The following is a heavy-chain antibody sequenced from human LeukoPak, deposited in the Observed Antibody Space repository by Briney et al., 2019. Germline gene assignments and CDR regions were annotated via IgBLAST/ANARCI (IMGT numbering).Heavy chain of an antibody. CDR1: GFTFSSYE. Sequence: GGSLRLSCAASGFTFSSYEMNWVRQAPGKGLEWVAFIRYDGSNKYYADSVKGRFTISRDNSKNTLYLQMNSLRAEETAVYYCAKDPDGYNLGYYYYYYMDVWGKGTTVTISS. D-gene: IGHD5-24*01. CDR2: IRYDGSNK. J-gene: IGHJ6*03. CDR3: AKDPDGYNLGYYYYYYMDV. V-gene: IGHV3-30*02.